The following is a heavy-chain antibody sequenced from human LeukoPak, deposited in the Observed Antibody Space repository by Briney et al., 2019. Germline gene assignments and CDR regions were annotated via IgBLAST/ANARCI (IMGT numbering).Heavy chain of an antibody. V-gene: IGHV3-7*01. J-gene: IGHJ4*02. CDR1: GFTLSGHC. Sequence: GGSLRLSCAASGFTLSGHCMTWVRQAPGKGLEWVASIKQDGTEHYYVDSVKGRFAISRDNAKNSLYLQMTSLRDEDTAVYYCARLTYHDSSVYRPIDYWGLGTLVTVSS. CDR3: ARLTYHDSSVYRPIDY. D-gene: IGHD3-22*01. CDR2: IKQDGTEH.